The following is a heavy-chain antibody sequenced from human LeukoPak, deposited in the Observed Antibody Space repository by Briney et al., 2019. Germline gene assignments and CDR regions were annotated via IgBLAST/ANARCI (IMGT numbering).Heavy chain of an antibody. J-gene: IGHJ5*02. D-gene: IGHD3-10*01. CDR2: IYHSGST. CDR3: ARGVSGNWFDP. Sequence: SETLSLTCTVSGYSISSGYYWGWIRQPPGKGLEWIGSIYHSGSTYYNPSLKSRVTISVDTSKNQFSLKLSSVTAADTAVYYCARGVSGNWFDPWGQGTLVTVPS. CDR1: GYSISSGYY. V-gene: IGHV4-38-2*02.